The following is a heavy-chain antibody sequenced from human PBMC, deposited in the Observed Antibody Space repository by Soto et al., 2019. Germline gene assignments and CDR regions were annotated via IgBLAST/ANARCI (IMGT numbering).Heavy chain of an antibody. CDR1: GYTFTSYG. Sequence: VSVKVSCKASGYTFTSYGISWVRQAPGQGLEWMGWISAYNGNTNYAQKLQGRVTMTTDTSTSTAYMELRSLRSDDTAVYYCAREEYCSSTSCGDYYYYGMDVWGQGTTVTVSS. CDR3: AREEYCSSTSCGDYYYYGMDV. D-gene: IGHD2-2*01. CDR2: ISAYNGNT. V-gene: IGHV1-18*01. J-gene: IGHJ6*02.